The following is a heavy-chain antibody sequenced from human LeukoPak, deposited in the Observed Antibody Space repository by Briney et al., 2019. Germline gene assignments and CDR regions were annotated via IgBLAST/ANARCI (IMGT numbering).Heavy chain of an antibody. D-gene: IGHD3-10*01. CDR2: IIPIFGTA. CDR1: GGTFSSYA. CDR3: ASSPVRGVIIPHFGREMDI. V-gene: IGHV1-69*06. Sequence: ASVKVSCKASGGTFSSYAISWVRQAPGQGLEWMGGIIPIFGTANYAQKFQGRVTITADKSTSTAYMELSSLRSEDTAVYYCASSPVRGVIIPHFGREMDIWGKGTTVTVSS. J-gene: IGHJ6*04.